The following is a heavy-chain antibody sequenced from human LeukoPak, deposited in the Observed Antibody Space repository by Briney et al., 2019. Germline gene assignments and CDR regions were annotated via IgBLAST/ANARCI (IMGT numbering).Heavy chain of an antibody. CDR2: INHSGST. D-gene: IGHD5-18*01. J-gene: IGHJ4*02. CDR1: GGSFSGYY. Sequence: SETLSLTCAVYGGSFSGYYWSWIRQPPGKGLEWIGEINHSGSTNYNPSLKSRVTISVDTSKNQFSLKLSSVTAADTAVYYCARARYSNGYYFDYWGQGTLVTVSS. CDR3: ARARYSNGYYFDY. V-gene: IGHV4-34*01.